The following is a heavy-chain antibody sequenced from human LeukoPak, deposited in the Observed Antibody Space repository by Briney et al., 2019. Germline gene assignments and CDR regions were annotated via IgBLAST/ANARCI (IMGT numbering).Heavy chain of an antibody. CDR1: GGSVSSGYYY. J-gene: IGHJ2*01. CDR3: PRGMTGRGWESWCFDL. D-gene: IGHD6-19*01. V-gene: IGHV4-61*01. Sequence: SETLSLTCTVSGGSVSSGYYYWSWIRQPPGKGLEWIGYIYYSGSTNYNPSLKSRVSMSVDTSRNQFSLRLSSVTAADTAVYFCPRGMTGRGWESWCFDLWARATLVPVPS. CDR2: IYYSGST.